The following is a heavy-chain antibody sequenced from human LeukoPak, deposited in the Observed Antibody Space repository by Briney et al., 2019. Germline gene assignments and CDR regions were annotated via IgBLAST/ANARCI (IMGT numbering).Heavy chain of an antibody. CDR2: MPYSGST. D-gene: IGHD5-24*01. J-gene: IGHJ6*03. CDR3: ARVLRLGERLQLPARGYYYYYDMDV. CDR1: GGSITTYD. Sequence: TTSETLSLTGTGSGGSITTYDWSWNWVRQPPGKGLEWIAYMPYSGSTSYNHYGKTRVTITVHTSENQFSVKLSSVTAAETGVYYCARVLRLGERLQLPARGYYYYYDMDVWGKGTTVTVSS. V-gene: IGHV4-59*01.